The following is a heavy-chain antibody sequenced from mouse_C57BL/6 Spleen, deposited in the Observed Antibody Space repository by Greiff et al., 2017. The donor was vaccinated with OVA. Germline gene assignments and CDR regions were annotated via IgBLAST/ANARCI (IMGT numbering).Heavy chain of an antibody. CDR3: ARDSLVSYWYFDV. CDR2: ISYDGSN. D-gene: IGHD1-1*02. J-gene: IGHJ1*03. CDR1: GYSITSGYY. Sequence: DVKLQESGPGLVKPSQSLSLTCSVTGYSITSGYYWNWIRQFPGNKLEWMGYISYDGSNNYNPSLKNRISITRDTSKNQFFLKLNSVTTEDTATYYCARDSLVSYWYFDVWGTGTTVTVSS. V-gene: IGHV3-6*01.